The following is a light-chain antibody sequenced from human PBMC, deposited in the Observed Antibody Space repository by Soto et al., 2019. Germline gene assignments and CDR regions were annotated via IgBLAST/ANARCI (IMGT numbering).Light chain of an antibody. CDR3: SSYAGSNNFGV. CDR2: EVS. V-gene: IGLV2-8*01. Sequence: QSVLTQPPSASGSPGQSVTISCTGTSSDVGGYNYVSWYQQHPGKAPKLMNYEVSKRPSGVPDRFSGSKSGNTASLTVSGLQAEDEADYYCSSYAGSNNFGVFGTGTQLTVL. J-gene: IGLJ7*01. CDR1: SSDVGGYNY.